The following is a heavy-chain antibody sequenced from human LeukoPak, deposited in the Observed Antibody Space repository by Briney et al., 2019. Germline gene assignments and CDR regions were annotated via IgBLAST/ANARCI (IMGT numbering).Heavy chain of an antibody. CDR1: GGSFSGYY. D-gene: IGHD2-15*01. CDR2: INHSGST. CDR3: ARRGDSSSGFDY. J-gene: IGHJ4*02. Sequence: SEALSLTCAVYGGSFSGYYWSWIRQPPGKGLEWIGEINHSGSTNYNPSLKSRVTISVDTSKNQFSLKLSSVTAADTAVYYCARRGDSSSGFDYWGQGTLVTVSS. V-gene: IGHV4-34*01.